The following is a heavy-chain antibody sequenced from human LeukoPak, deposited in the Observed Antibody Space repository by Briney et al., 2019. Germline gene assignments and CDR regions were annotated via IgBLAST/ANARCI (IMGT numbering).Heavy chain of an antibody. Sequence: PSETLSLTCTVSGGSLSSVDNYWSWIRQPPGKGLEWIGYIYYSGSTYYNPSLKSRVTISVDTSKNQFSLKLSSVTAADTAVYYCARDKNYYDSSGYTNWFDPWGQGTLVTVSS. D-gene: IGHD3-22*01. J-gene: IGHJ5*02. CDR3: ARDKNYYDSSGYTNWFDP. V-gene: IGHV4-30-4*01. CDR2: IYYSGST. CDR1: GGSLSSVDNY.